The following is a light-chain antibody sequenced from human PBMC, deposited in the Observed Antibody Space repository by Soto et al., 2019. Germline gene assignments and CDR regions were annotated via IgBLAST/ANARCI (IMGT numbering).Light chain of an antibody. CDR2: GAS. Sequence: IVMTQSPATLSVSPGERVTFSCRASQNVYTNLAWDQHKPGQAPRLLISGASTGATGIPARFSGSWSGTEFTLTINSLQSEDFAVYYCQQFYTWPVTFGGGTKVEIK. V-gene: IGKV3-15*01. CDR3: QQFYTWPVT. J-gene: IGKJ4*01. CDR1: QNVYTN.